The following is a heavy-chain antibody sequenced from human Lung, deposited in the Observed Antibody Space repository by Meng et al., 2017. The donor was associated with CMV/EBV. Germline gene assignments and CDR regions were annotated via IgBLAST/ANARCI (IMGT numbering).Heavy chain of an antibody. D-gene: IGHD1-26*01. Sequence: EVQLFESGGGLVPPGGSLRLSCAASGFSLSNNAMSWVRQAPGKGLEWVSAIEGSNDNTHYADSVKGRFAISRDASTNTLYLQMNNLRAEDTAIYYCAKDIFRWAFDYWGHGTLVTVSS. CDR2: IEGSNDNT. CDR3: AKDIFRWAFDY. V-gene: IGHV3-23*01. J-gene: IGHJ4*01. CDR1: GFSLSNNA.